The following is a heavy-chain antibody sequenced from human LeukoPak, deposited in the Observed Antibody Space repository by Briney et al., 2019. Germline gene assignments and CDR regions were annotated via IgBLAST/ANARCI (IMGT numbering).Heavy chain of an antibody. D-gene: IGHD3-10*01. CDR2: ISAYNGNT. Sequence: ASVKVSCKASGYTFARYRVIWVRQAPGQGLEWMGWISAYNGNTNYAQKLQGRVTMTTYTSTSTAYMELRSLRSDDTAVYYCARQVDSTMALPDYWGQGTLVTVSS. V-gene: IGHV1-18*01. CDR3: ARQVDSTMALPDY. J-gene: IGHJ4*02. CDR1: GYTFARYR.